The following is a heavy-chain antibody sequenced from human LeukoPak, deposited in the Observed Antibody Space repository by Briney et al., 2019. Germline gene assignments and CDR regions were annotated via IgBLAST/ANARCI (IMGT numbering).Heavy chain of an antibody. CDR3: ARGYYDILSGYYLVL. V-gene: IGHV4-59*08. D-gene: IGHD3-9*01. Sequence: SETLSLTCTVSGGSISTYDWSWIRQVPGKGLEWIGHICYSGTTNYNPSLKTRANIAVDTSKKQFSLRLTDVTAADTAVYYCARGYYDILSGYYLVLWGQGTLVTVSS. J-gene: IGHJ4*02. CDR1: GGSISTYD. CDR2: ICYSGTT.